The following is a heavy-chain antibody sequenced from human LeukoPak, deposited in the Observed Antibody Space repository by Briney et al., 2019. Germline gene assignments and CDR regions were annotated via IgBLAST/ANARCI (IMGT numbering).Heavy chain of an antibody. D-gene: IGHD3-10*01. CDR2: IYPGASDV. Sequence: GESLKISCQASGYTISSYWIAWVRQMSGKDLEWLGIIYPGASDVKYNPSFQGLVTISADKSINTAYLLWSGLRASDTAKYYCARAGSGSSSYGMDVWGKGTTVTVSS. J-gene: IGHJ6*04. CDR1: GYTISSYW. CDR3: ARAGSGSSSYGMDV. V-gene: IGHV5-51*01.